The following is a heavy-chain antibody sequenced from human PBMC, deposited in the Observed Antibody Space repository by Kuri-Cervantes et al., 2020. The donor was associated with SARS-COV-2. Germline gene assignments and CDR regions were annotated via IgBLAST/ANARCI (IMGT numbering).Heavy chain of an antibody. CDR1: GFTFSNYA. V-gene: IGHV3-64D*08. J-gene: IGHJ4*02. D-gene: IGHD1-26*01. Sequence: GESLKISCSASGFTFSNYAMHWVREASGGGLEYVSAISSNGGGTYHADSVKGRFTISRDNSKNTLFLQMSSLRAEDTSIYYCVKVYRGSPEYYWGQGILVTVSS. CDR3: VKVYRGSPEYY. CDR2: ISSNGGGT.